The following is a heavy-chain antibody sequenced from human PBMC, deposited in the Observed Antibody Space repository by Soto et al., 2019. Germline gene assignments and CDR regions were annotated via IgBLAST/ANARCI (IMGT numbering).Heavy chain of an antibody. V-gene: IGHV1-2*02. Sequence: QVQLVQSGAEVKEPGDSVRVSCEAFGYTLTAYYLHWVRRAPGQGLEWMGWINPKFGDTTYAQDFQGRVSMTRDMSISTVYMELSRLTSDDTAIYYCARNMDYYYGRGSGNGHGVWGQGTTVTVFS. CDR3: ARNMDYYYGRGSGNGHGV. D-gene: IGHD3-10*02. CDR1: GYTLTAYY. J-gene: IGHJ6*02. CDR2: INPKFGDT.